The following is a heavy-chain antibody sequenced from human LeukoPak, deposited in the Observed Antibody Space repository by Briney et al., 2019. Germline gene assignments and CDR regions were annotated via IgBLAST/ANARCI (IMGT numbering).Heavy chain of an antibody. CDR3: ARGRYYGSGRLH. V-gene: IGHV1-2*02. Sequence: ASVKVSCTASGYTFTGYYMHWVRQAPGQGLEWMGWINPNSGGTNYAQKFQGRVTMTRDTSISTAYMELSRLRSDDTAVYYCARGRYYGSGRLHWGQGTLVTVSS. J-gene: IGHJ4*02. CDR1: GYTFTGYY. D-gene: IGHD3-10*01. CDR2: INPNSGGT.